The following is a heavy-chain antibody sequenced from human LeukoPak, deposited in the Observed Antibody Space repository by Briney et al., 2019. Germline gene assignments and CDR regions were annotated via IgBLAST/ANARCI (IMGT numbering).Heavy chain of an antibody. D-gene: IGHD3-22*01. Sequence: PGGSLRLSCAASGFTFSSYWMHWVRQAPGKGLVWVSRINSDGSSTSYADSVKGRFTISRDNAKNTLYLQMNSLRAEDTAMYYCASGSLMYYYDSSGRPFDYWGQGTLVTVSS. J-gene: IGHJ4*02. CDR2: INSDGSST. CDR1: GFTFSSYW. V-gene: IGHV3-74*01. CDR3: ASGSLMYYYDSSGRPFDY.